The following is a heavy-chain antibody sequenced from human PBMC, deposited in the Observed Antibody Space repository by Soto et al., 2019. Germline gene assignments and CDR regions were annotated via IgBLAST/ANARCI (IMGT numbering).Heavy chain of an antibody. J-gene: IGHJ4*02. Sequence: GGSLRLSCAASGFTFSGSAMHWVRQASGKGLEWVGRIRSKANSYATAYAASVKGRFTISRDDSKNTAYLQMNSLKTEDTAVYYCMGVVVAATEKGNHVDYWGQGTLVTVSS. CDR3: MGVVVAATEKGNHVDY. CDR1: GFTFSGSA. D-gene: IGHD2-15*01. CDR2: IRSKANSYAT. V-gene: IGHV3-73*01.